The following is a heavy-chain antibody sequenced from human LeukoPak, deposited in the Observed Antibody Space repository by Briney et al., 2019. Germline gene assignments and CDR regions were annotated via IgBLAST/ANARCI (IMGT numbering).Heavy chain of an antibody. CDR2: ISAYNGNT. J-gene: IGHJ6*02. Sequence: GASVKVSCKASGYTFTSYGISWVRQAPGQGLEWMGWISAYNGNTNYAQKLQGRVTMTTDTSTSTAYMELRSLRSDDTAVYYRARDGGPYSSSWYSSTDYGMDVWGQGTTVTVSS. D-gene: IGHD6-13*01. V-gene: IGHV1-18*01. CDR1: GYTFTSYG. CDR3: ARDGGPYSSSWYSSTDYGMDV.